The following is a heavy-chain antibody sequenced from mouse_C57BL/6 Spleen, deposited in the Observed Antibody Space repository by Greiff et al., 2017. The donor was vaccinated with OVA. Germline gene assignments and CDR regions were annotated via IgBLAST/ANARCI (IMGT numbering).Heavy chain of an antibody. Sequence: QVQLKESGAELVRPGASVTLSCKASGYTFTDYEMHWVKQTPVHGLEWIGAIDPETGGTAYNQKFKGKAILTADKSSSTAYMELRSLTSEDSAVYYCTRLLITPGVATGGNYWGQGTTLTVSS. CDR3: TRLLITPGVATGGNY. D-gene: IGHD1-1*01. CDR1: GYTFTDYE. CDR2: IDPETGGT. J-gene: IGHJ2*01. V-gene: IGHV1-15*01.